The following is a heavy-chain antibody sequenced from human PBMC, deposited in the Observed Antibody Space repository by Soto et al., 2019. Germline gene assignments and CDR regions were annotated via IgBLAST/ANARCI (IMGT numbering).Heavy chain of an antibody. CDR2: IYYSGST. D-gene: IGHD6-13*01. CDR1: GGSISSSSYY. Sequence: SETLSLTCTVSGGSISSSSYYWGWIRQPPGKGLEWIGSIYYSGSTYYNPSLKSRVTISVDTSKNQFSLKLSSVTAADTAVYYCAREGIAAAGTFDYCGQGTLVTVSS. CDR3: AREGIAAAGTFDY. J-gene: IGHJ4*02. V-gene: IGHV4-39*02.